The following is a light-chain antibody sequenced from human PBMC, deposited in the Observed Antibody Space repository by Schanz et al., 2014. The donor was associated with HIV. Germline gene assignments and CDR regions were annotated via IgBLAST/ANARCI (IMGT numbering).Light chain of an antibody. V-gene: IGLV2-14*03. CDR1: SSDVGGYDF. CDR3: SSYTTSSTLV. Sequence: QSALTQPASVSGSPGQSITISCTGTSSDVGGYDFVSWYQQHPGKAPKLMIYDVTNRPSGISNRFSGSKSGYTASLTISGLQPEDEADYYCSSYTTSSTLVFGGGTKLTVL. J-gene: IGLJ2*01. CDR2: DVT.